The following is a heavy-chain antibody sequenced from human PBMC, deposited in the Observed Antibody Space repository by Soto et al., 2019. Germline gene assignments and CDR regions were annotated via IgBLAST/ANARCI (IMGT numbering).Heavy chain of an antibody. CDR2: IDPSDSYT. D-gene: IGHD2-2*01. J-gene: IGHJ6*02. V-gene: IGHV5-10-1*01. Sequence: PGESLKISCQGSGYTSSSYWIIWVRQMPGKGLEWMGNIDPSDSYTKYSPSFQGHVTISADKSISTAYLQWSSLRASDTAVYYCARRDCSSPSCYLSYYYGMDVWGQGTTVTV. CDR3: ARRDCSSPSCYLSYYYGMDV. CDR1: GYTSSSYW.